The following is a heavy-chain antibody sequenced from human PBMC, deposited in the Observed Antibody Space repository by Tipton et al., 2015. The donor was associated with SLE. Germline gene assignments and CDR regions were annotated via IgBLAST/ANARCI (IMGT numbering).Heavy chain of an antibody. J-gene: IGHJ3*02. D-gene: IGHD6-13*01. Sequence: SLRLSCAASGFTFSSYWMSWVRQAPGKGLEWVANIKQDGSEKYYVDSVKGRFTISRDNAKNSLYLQMNSLRAEDTAVYYCAVLSSSWYEGAFDIWGQGTMVTVSS. CDR3: AVLSSSWYEGAFDI. CDR1: GFTFSSYW. CDR2: IKQDGSEK. V-gene: IGHV3-7*01.